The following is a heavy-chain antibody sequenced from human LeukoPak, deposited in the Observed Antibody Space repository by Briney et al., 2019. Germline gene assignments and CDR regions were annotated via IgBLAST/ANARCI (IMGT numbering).Heavy chain of an antibody. D-gene: IGHD2-2*01. CDR1: GGSISSGGYY. CDR2: IYHSGST. CDR3: ARRCSTTSCHRDGGDC. V-gene: IGHV4-30-2*01. J-gene: IGHJ4*02. Sequence: SETLSLTCTVSGGSISSGGYYWSWIRQPPGKGLEWIGYIYHSGSTYYNPSLKSRVTISVDRSKNQFSLKLSSVTAADTAVYYCARRCSTTSCHRDGGDCWGRGTLVTVSS.